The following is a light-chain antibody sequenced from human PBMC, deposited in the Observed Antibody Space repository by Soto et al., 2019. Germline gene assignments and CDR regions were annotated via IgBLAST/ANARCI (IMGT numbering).Light chain of an antibody. CDR3: QHYNSYSEA. CDR2: KAS. J-gene: IGKJ1*01. Sequence: DIQMTQSPSTLSGSVGDRVTITCRASQTISSFLAWYQQKPGKAPKLLIYKASTLKSGVPSRFSGSGSGTEFTLTISSLQPDDFATYYCQHYNSYSEAFGQGTKVHIK. V-gene: IGKV1-5*03. CDR1: QTISSF.